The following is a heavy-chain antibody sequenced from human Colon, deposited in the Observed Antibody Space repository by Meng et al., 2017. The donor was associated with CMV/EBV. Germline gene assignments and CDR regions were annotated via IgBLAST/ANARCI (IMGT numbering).Heavy chain of an antibody. V-gene: IGHV3-21*01. CDR1: GFTFSSYS. D-gene: IGHD1-26*01. CDR3: ARDARGSYYFDY. J-gene: IGHJ4*02. Sequence: LSLTCAASGFTFSSYSMNWVRQAPGKGLEWVSSISSSSSYIYYADSVKGRFTISRDNAKNSLYLQMNSLRAEDTAVYYCARDARGSYYFDYWGQGTLVTVSS. CDR2: ISSSSSYI.